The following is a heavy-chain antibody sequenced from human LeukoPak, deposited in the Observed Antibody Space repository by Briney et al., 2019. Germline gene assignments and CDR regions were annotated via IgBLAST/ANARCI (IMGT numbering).Heavy chain of an antibody. CDR1: GGTFSSYT. V-gene: IGHV1-69*06. Sequence: ASVKVSCKASGGTFSSYTISWVRQAPGQGLEWMGGIIPIFGTANYAQKFQGRVTITADKSTSTAYMELSSLRSEDTAVYYCARDPTGYCSSTSCSDAFDIWGQGTMVTVSS. D-gene: IGHD2-2*01. CDR3: ARDPTGYCSSTSCSDAFDI. J-gene: IGHJ3*02. CDR2: IIPIFGTA.